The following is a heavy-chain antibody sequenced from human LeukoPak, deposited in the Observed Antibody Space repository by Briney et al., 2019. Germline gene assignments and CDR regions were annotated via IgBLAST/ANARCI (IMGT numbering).Heavy chain of an antibody. J-gene: IGHJ3*02. D-gene: IGHD6-19*01. Sequence: SVKVSCKASGYTFTSYGISWVRQAPGQGLEWMGGIIPIFGTANYAQKFQGRVTITADESTSTAYMELSSLRSEDTAVYYCARDRKRYSSGWYGAFDIWGQGTMVTVSS. CDR3: ARDRKRYSSGWYGAFDI. CDR1: GYTFTSYG. V-gene: IGHV1-69*13. CDR2: IIPIFGTA.